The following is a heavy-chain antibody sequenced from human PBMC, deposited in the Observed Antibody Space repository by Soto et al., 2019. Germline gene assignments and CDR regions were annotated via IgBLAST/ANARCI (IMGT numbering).Heavy chain of an antibody. CDR2: IKSKTDGGTA. V-gene: IGHV3-15*07. CDR3: ITGAYFDF. CDR1: GFTFSNAW. Sequence: EVQLVESGGGLVMPGGSLRLSCAASGFTFSNAWMNWVRQAPGKGLEWVGRIKSKTDGGTADYGAPVEGRFTISRDDSTESLYLQMTSLTTDDTAVYYCITGAYFDFWGQGTLVTVSS. J-gene: IGHJ4*02.